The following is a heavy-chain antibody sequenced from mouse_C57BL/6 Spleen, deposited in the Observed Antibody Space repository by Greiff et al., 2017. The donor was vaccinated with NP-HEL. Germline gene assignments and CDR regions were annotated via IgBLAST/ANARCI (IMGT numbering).Heavy chain of an antibody. D-gene: IGHD2-5*01. V-gene: IGHV1-15*01. J-gene: IGHJ3*01. CDR3: TRRSNYGAWFAY. Sequence: VQLQESGAELVRPGASVALSCKASGYTFTDYEMHWVKQTPVHGLEWIGAIDPETGGTAYNQKFKGKAILTADKSSSTAYMELRSLPSEDSAVYYGTRRSNYGAWFAYWGQGTLVTVSA. CDR1: GYTFTDYE. CDR2: IDPETGGT.